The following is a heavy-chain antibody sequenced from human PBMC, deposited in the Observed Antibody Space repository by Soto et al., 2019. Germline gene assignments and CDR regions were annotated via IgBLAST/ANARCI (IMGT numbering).Heavy chain of an antibody. D-gene: IGHD2-2*02. CDR3: ARGPFCNSSTCYTSGLVDY. Sequence: GGSLRLSCAASGFIFRSYAMSWVRQAPGKGLEWVSSISASGASTYYADSVRGRFTISRDNSWNTLYLQMNSLRAEDPAIYYCARGPFCNSSTCYTSGLVDYWGPGTLVIVSS. CDR1: GFIFRSYA. CDR2: ISASGAST. V-gene: IGHV3-23*01. J-gene: IGHJ4*02.